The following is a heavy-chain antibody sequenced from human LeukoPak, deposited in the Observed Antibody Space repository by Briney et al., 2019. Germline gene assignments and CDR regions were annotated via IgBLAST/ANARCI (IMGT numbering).Heavy chain of an antibody. CDR1: GFTFSSYG. V-gene: IGHV3-30*02. CDR3: AKGDTAMVIYYFDY. J-gene: IGHJ4*02. CDR2: IRYDGSNK. D-gene: IGHD5-18*01. Sequence: GGSLRLSCAASGFTFSSYGMHWVRQAPGKGLEWVAFIRYDGSNKYYADSVKGRFTISRDNSKNTLYLQMNSLRAEDTAVYYCAKGDTAMVIYYFDYWGQGTLVTVSS.